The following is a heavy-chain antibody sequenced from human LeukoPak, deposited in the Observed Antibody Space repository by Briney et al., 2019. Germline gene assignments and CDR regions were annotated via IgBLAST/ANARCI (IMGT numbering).Heavy chain of an antibody. J-gene: IGHJ4*02. CDR2: INHSGST. Sequence: PSETLSLTCAVYGGSFSGYYWSWIRQPPGKGLEWIGEINHSGSTNYNPSLKSRVTISVDTSKKQFSLKLSSVTAADTAVYYCAGLYDSSGYYADYWGQGTLVTVSS. CDR1: GGSFSGYY. CDR3: AGLYDSSGYYADY. V-gene: IGHV4-34*01. D-gene: IGHD3-22*01.